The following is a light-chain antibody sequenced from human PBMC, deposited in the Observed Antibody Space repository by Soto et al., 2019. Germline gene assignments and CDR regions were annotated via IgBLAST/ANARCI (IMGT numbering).Light chain of an antibody. CDR2: AAS. CDR3: QQSYIIPYI. Sequence: DIQMTQSPSSLSASVGDRVTITCRASQGIGTHLNWYQQKPGKAPKLLIYAASSLQTGVPSTFSGSGSGTDFTLTISNLQPGDFATYYCQQSYIIPYIFGQGTKLDIK. V-gene: IGKV1-39*01. CDR1: QGIGTH. J-gene: IGKJ2*01.